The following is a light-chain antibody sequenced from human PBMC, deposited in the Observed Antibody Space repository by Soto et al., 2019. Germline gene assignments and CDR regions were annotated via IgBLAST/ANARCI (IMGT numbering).Light chain of an antibody. CDR2: EGS. V-gene: IGLV2-23*03. CDR1: SSDMGTYNL. J-gene: IGLJ2*01. CDR3: CSYSTTSTFI. Sequence: QSALTQPASVSGSPGQSITISCTGTSSDMGTYNLVSWYQQHPGKAPKLMIYEGSKRPSGVSNRFSGSKSGTTASLTISGLQADDEAVYHCCSYSTTSTFIFGGGTKLTVL.